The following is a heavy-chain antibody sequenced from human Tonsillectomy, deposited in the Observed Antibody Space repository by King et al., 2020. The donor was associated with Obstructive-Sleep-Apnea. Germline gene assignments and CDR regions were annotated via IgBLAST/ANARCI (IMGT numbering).Heavy chain of an antibody. Sequence: VQLVESGGGLVKPGGSLRLSCAASGFSFSDAWMSWVRQTPGKGLEWVGQIRRKKDGETADYGAPVKGRFTISRDDSKNTVYLQMKSLKIEDTAIYYCSTGHVGAGATHDGYWGRGTLVIVSS. CDR2: IRRKKDGETA. CDR3: STGHVGAGATHDGY. V-gene: IGHV3-15*01. CDR1: GFSFSDAW. D-gene: IGHD1-26*01. J-gene: IGHJ4*01.